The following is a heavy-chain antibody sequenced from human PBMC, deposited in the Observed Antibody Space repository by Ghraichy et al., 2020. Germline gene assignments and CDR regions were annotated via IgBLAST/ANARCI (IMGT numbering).Heavy chain of an antibody. D-gene: IGHD3-3*01. J-gene: IGHJ4*02. CDR3: AKWPSNYDFWSGYYYFDY. CDR1: GFTFSSYA. V-gene: IGHV3-23*01. Sequence: LSLTCAASGFTFSSYAMSWVRQAPGKGLEWVSAISGSGGSTYYADSVKGRFTISRDNSKNTLYLQMNSLRAEDTAVYYCAKWPSNYDFWSGYYYFDYWGQGTLVTVSS. CDR2: ISGSGGST.